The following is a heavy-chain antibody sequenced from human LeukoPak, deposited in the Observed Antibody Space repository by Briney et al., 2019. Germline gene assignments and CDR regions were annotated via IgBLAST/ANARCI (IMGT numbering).Heavy chain of an antibody. CDR1: GGTFSSYA. CDR2: IIPIFGTA. D-gene: IGHD1-26*01. CDR3: ARGATTLLYYYYYMDV. V-gene: IGHV1-69*05. J-gene: IGHJ6*03. Sequence: SVKVSCKASGGTFSSYAISWVRQAPGQGLEWMGGIIPIFGTANYAQKFQGRVTITTDESTSTAYMELSSLRSEHTAVYYCARGATTLLYYYYYMDVWGKGTTVTVSS.